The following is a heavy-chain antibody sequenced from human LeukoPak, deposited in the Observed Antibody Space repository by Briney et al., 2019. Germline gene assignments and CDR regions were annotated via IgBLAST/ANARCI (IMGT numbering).Heavy chain of an antibody. D-gene: IGHD5/OR15-5a*01. V-gene: IGHV3-43*02. CDR2: ISRDGGTT. J-gene: IGHJ4*02. Sequence: GGSLRLSCAASGFTFDDYAMHWVRQAPGKGLEWVSLISRDGGTTYYADSVRGRFTISRHNSKNSLYLQMNSLRTEDTAFYYCAKDIGERGYSVHWGQGTLVTVSS. CDR3: AKDIGERGYSVH. CDR1: GFTFDDYA.